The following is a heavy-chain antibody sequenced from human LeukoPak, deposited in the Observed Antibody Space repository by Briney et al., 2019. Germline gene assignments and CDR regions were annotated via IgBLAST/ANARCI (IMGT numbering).Heavy chain of an antibody. CDR3: ARHQGDAGNY. V-gene: IGHV4-39*01. D-gene: IGHD3-16*01. CDR2: VYYSGST. Sequence: SETLSVTCTVSGGSISRSSYYWGWIRQPPGKGLEWIGSVYYSGSTYYNPSLKSRVTISVDTSNNQFSLSLSSVTAADTAVYYCARHQGDAGNYWGQGTLVTVSS. J-gene: IGHJ4*02. CDR1: GGSISRSSYY.